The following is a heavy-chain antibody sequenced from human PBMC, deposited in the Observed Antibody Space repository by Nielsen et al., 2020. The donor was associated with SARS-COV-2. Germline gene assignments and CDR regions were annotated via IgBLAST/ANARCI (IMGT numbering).Heavy chain of an antibody. CDR2: ISWNSGSI. CDR3: AKDAGPGDSSGYYWYFDL. CDR1: GFTFDDYA. V-gene: IGHV3-9*01. J-gene: IGHJ2*01. D-gene: IGHD3-22*01. Sequence: GGSLRLSCAASGFTFDDYAMHWVRQAPGKGLEWVSGISWNSGSIGYADSVEGRFTISRDNAKNSLYLQMNSLRAEDTALYYCAKDAGPGDSSGYYWYFDLWGRGTLVTVSS.